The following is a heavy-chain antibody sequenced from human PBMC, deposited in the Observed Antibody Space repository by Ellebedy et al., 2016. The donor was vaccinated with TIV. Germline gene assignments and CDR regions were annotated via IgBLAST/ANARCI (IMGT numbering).Heavy chain of an antibody. J-gene: IGHJ6*02. CDR2: VSGSGVTT. CDR1: EFTFSSYA. V-gene: IGHV3-23*01. D-gene: IGHD3-10*01. Sequence: GESLKISXAASEFTFSSYAMSWVRQAPGKGLEWVSAVSGSGVTTYYADSVKGRFTISRDNSKSTLNLQMNSLRAEDTAVYYCAKNSGEHYYGSGSFYGMDVWGQGTTVTVSS. CDR3: AKNSGEHYYGSGSFYGMDV.